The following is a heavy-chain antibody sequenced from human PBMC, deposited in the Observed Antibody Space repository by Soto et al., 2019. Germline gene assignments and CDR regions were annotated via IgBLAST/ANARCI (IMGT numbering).Heavy chain of an antibody. CDR1: GFTFSSYG. CDR2: IWYDGSNK. CDR3: ARDTGYAFDI. J-gene: IGHJ3*02. Sequence: SLRLSCAASGFTFSSYGMHWVRQAPGKGLEWVAVIWYDGSNKYYADSVKGRFTISRDNSKNSVYLQMNSLRDEDTAVYYCARDTGYAFDIWGQGTRVTISS. V-gene: IGHV3-33*01. D-gene: IGHD2-8*02.